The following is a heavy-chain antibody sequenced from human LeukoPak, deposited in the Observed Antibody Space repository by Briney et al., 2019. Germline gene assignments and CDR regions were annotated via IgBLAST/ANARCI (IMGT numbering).Heavy chain of an antibody. CDR3: VRDLQRHYLGVAVAGRRRWFDP. V-gene: IGHV3-74*01. CDR2: INSDGSST. CDR1: GSTFSNYW. D-gene: IGHD6-13*01. J-gene: IGHJ5*02. Sequence: GGSLRLSCAASGSTFSNYWMHWVRQAPGKGLVWVSRINSDGSSTNYADSVKGRFTISRDNAKNTLYLQMNSLRAEDTAIYYCVRDLQRHYLGVAVAGRRRWFDPWGQGTLVTVSS.